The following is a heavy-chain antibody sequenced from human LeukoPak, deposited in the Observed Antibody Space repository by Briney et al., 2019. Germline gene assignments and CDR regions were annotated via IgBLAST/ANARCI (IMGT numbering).Heavy chain of an antibody. J-gene: IGHJ4*02. V-gene: IGHV4-39*01. Sequence: SETLSLTCAVSGGSISSLSYYWGWIRQPPGKGLEWIGSIYYSGSTYYDASLKSRVTISVDTSKNQFSLKLRSVTAADTAVYYCARSGYGFFDYWGQGTLVTVSS. CDR2: IYYSGST. CDR1: GGSISSLSYY. D-gene: IGHD6-25*01. CDR3: ARSGYGFFDY.